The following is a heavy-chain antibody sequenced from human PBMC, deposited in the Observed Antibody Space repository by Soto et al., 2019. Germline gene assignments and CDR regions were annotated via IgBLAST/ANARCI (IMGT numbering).Heavy chain of an antibody. CDR1: GFTFSTFG. CDR2: IWYDGSRK. D-gene: IGHD3-3*01. V-gene: IGHV3-33*01. CDR3: ARDRVAYYYYYGMDV. Sequence: GGSLRLSCEASGFTFSTFGMHWVRQAPGKGLEWVAVIWYDGSRKDHADSVKGRFIISRDNSKNTLYLQMNSLRAEDTAVYFCARDRVAYYYYYGMDVWGQGAAVTVSS. J-gene: IGHJ6*02.